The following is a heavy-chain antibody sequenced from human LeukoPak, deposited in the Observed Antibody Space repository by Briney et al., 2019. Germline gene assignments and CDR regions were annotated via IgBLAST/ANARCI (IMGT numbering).Heavy chain of an antibody. Sequence: GGSLRLSCAASGFTFSSYSMNWVRQAPGKGLEWVSYISSSGATMYYADSVRGRFTISRDTAKNSLYLQMNSLRAEDTAVYYCARAQTNWGQGTLATVSS. V-gene: IGHV3-48*01. J-gene: IGHJ4*02. D-gene: IGHD4-11*01. CDR3: ARAQTN. CDR1: GFTFSSYS. CDR2: ISSSGATM.